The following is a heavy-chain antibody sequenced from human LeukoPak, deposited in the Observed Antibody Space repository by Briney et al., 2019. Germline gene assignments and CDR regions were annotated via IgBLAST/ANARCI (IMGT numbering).Heavy chain of an antibody. V-gene: IGHV3-48*04. CDR3: ARDQLHSATGSFDY. CDR1: GFTFRNYG. D-gene: IGHD3-9*01. CDR2: ISSSSSTI. Sequence: GGSLRLSCAASGFTFRNYGMNWVRQAPGKGLEWISYISSSSSTIFYADSVRGRFTMSRDNAKNSLYLQVNSLRAEDTAVYYCARDQLHSATGSFDYWGQGTLVTVS. J-gene: IGHJ4*02.